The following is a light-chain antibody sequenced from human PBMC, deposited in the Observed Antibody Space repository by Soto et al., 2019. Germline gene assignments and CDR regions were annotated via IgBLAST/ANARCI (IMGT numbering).Light chain of an antibody. CDR2: DAS. Sequence: DIQMTQSPSTLSASVGDRVTITCRASQSISSWLAWYQQKPGKAPKLLIYDASSLESGVPSRFSGSGFGTEFTLTISSLQPDDFETYYCQQYNSYPWTFGQGTKVDIK. CDR3: QQYNSYPWT. CDR1: QSISSW. J-gene: IGKJ1*01. V-gene: IGKV1-5*01.